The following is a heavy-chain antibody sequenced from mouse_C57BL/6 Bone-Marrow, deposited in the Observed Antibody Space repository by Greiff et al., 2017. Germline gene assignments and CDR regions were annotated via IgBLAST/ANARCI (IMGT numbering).Heavy chain of an antibody. J-gene: IGHJ3*01. CDR3: ARGNDSGSSPWFAY. CDR2: INPSNGGT. D-gene: IGHD1-1*01. Sequence: QVHVKQPGTELVKPGASVKLSCKASGYTFTSYWMHWVKQRPGQGLEWIGNINPSNGGTNYNEKFKSKATLTVDKSSSTAYMQLSSLTSEDSAVYYCARGNDSGSSPWFAYWGQGTLVTVSA. CDR1: GYTFTSYW. V-gene: IGHV1-53*01.